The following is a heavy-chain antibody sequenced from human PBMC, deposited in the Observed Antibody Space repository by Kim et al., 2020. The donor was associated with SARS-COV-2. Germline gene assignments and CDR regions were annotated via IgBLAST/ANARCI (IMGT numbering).Heavy chain of an antibody. V-gene: IGHV1-3*01. D-gene: IGHD6-13*01. CDR3: ARGSVGSSSWYWNFDY. CDR1: GYTFTSYA. CDR2: INAGNGNT. J-gene: IGHJ4*02. Sequence: ASVKVSCKASGYTFTSYAMHWVRQAPGQRLEWMGWINAGNGNTKYSQKFQGRVTITRDTSASTAYMELSSLRSEDTAVYYCARGSVGSSSWYWNFDYWGQGTLVTVSS.